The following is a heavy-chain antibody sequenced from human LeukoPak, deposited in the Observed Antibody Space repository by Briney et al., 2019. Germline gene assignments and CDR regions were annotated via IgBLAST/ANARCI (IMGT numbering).Heavy chain of an antibody. CDR2: IYYSGSP. D-gene: IGHD6-19*01. V-gene: IGHV4-39*07. CDR3: ARTEGWSPYYFDY. Sequence: SETLSLTCTVSGGSISSSSYYWGWIRQPPGKGLEWIGSIYYSGSPYYNPSLKSRVTISVDTSKNQFSLKLSSVTAADTAVYYCARTEGWSPYYFDYWGQGTLVTVSS. J-gene: IGHJ4*02. CDR1: GGSISSSSYY.